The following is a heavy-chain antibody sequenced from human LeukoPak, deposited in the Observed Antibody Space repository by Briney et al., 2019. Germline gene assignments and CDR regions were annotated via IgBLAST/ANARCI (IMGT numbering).Heavy chain of an antibody. Sequence: SETLSLTCTVSGGSISSYYWNWIRQPPGKGLEWIGYIYYSGSTNYNPSLKSRVTISVDTSKNQFSLKLSSVTAADTAVYYCAISGAYDVFDIWGQGTMVTVSS. D-gene: IGHD3-10*01. CDR2: IYYSGST. CDR1: GGSISSYY. J-gene: IGHJ3*02. CDR3: AISGAYDVFDI. V-gene: IGHV4-59*01.